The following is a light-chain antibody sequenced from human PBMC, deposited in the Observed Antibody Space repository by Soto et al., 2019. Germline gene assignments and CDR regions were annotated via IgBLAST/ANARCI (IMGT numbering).Light chain of an antibody. J-gene: IGKJ1*01. Sequence: IVLTQSPLSLSVTLGQPASISCRSSQSLVYSDGNTYLNWFHQRPGQSPRRLIHKVSNRDSGVPDRFSGSGSDADFTLGISRVEADDAGVFYCVQGISFTFGQGTRVEIK. CDR1: QSLVYSDGNTY. CDR3: VQGISFT. V-gene: IGKV2-30*01. CDR2: KVS.